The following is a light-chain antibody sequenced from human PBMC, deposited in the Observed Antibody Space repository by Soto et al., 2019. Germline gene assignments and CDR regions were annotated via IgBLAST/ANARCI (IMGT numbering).Light chain of an antibody. J-gene: IGKJ1*01. CDR2: GAS. CDR3: QQYNNWPFPSWT. Sequence: EIVMTQSPATLSVSPGERATLSCRASQSVSSNLAWYQQKPGQAPRLLIYGASTRATGIPARFSGRGSGTEFTLTISSLQSEDFAVYYCQQYNNWPFPSWTFGQGTKVEIE. V-gene: IGKV3-15*01. CDR1: QSVSSN.